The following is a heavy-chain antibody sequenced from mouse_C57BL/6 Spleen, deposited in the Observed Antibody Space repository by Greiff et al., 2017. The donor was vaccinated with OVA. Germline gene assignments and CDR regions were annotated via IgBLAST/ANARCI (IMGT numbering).Heavy chain of an antibody. V-gene: IGHV2-2*01. CDR3: ARNDYDEDAMDY. J-gene: IGHJ4*01. Sequence: QVQLQQSGPGLVQPSQSLSITCTVSGFSLTSYGVHWVRQSPGKGLEWLGVIWSGGSTDYNAAFISRLSISKDNSKSQVFFKMNSLQADDTAIYYCARNDYDEDAMDYWGQGTSVTVSS. CDR2: IWSGGST. D-gene: IGHD2-4*01. CDR1: GFSLTSYG.